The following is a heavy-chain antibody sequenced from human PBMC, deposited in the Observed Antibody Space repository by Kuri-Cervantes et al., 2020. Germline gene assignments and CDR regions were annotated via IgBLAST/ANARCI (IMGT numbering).Heavy chain of an antibody. Sequence: ASVKVSCKASGYTFTSYYMHWVRQAPGQGLGWMGWMNPNSGNTGYAQKFQDRVTMTRNTSISTAYMELSSLRSEDTAVYYCARLVGVGWLSYGWWGPASRYGMDIWGQGTTVTVSS. CDR3: ARLVGVGWLSYGWWGPASRYGMDI. J-gene: IGHJ6*02. V-gene: IGHV1-8*02. CDR1: GYTFTSYY. CDR2: MNPNSGNT. D-gene: IGHD2-15*01.